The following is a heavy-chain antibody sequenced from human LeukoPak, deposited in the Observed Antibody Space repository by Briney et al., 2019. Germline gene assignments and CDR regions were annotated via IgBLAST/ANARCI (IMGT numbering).Heavy chain of an antibody. CDR3: ARDTTVASGMQY. CDR2: IYIKST. J-gene: IGHJ4*02. V-gene: IGHV4-59*01. D-gene: IGHD6-19*01. Sequence: SETLSLTCTVSGGSIRTFSWRWIGQFPGKGLEWIGSIYIKSTNYNPSLKSRVAISVDTSKNQFSLRLDSVTTADTAVYYCARDTTVASGMQYWGQGTLVTVSS. CDR1: GGSIRTFS.